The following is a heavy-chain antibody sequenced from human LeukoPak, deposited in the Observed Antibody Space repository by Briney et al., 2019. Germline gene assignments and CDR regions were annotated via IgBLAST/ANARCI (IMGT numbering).Heavy chain of an antibody. V-gene: IGHV3-23*01. CDR1: GFTFSSYA. Sequence: GGSLRLSCAASGFTFSSYAMSWVRQAPGKGLEWVSAISGSGGSTYYADSVKGRFTISRDNSKNTLYLQMNSLRAGDTAVYYCARVSGAAAGNFNLWGRGTLVTVSS. CDR2: ISGSGGST. D-gene: IGHD6-13*01. CDR3: ARVSGAAAGNFNL. J-gene: IGHJ2*01.